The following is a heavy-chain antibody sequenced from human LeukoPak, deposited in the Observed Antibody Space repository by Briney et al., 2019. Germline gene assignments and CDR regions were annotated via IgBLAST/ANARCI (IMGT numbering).Heavy chain of an antibody. CDR2: TSYSGIT. CDR1: DGSIRSGDYY. D-gene: IGHD5-24*01. Sequence: SETLSLTCTVSDGSIRSGDYYWSWIRQHPGKGLEWIGYTSYSGITYSNPSLKSRVTISVGTSKRQFSLRLNSVTPADTAVYYCARDRGLRYGYSFLDSWGQGALVTVSS. V-gene: IGHV4-31*03. J-gene: IGHJ4*02. CDR3: ARDRGLRYGYSFLDS.